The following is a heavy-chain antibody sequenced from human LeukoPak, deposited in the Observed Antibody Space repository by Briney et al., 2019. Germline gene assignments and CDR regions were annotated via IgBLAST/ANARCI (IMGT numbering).Heavy chain of an antibody. Sequence: NPSETLSLTCTVSGGSISSGGYYWSWIRQPPGKGLEWIGEINHSGSTNYNPSLKSRVTISVDTSKNQFSLKLSSVTAADTAVYYCARGESIAAANWFDPWGQGTLVTVSS. CDR3: ARGESIAAANWFDP. CDR2: INHSGST. CDR1: GGSISSGGYY. J-gene: IGHJ5*02. D-gene: IGHD6-13*01. V-gene: IGHV4-39*07.